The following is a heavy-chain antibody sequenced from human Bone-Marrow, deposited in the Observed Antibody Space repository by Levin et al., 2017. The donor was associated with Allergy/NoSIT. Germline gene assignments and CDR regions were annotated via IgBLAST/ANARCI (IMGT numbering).Heavy chain of an antibody. Sequence: SETLSLTCTVSGGSISRSPYYWGWIRQPPGKGLEWIGTIYYSGRTSYNPSLTSPVSISVDTSKNQFSLRLSSVTAADTAVYYCVREGYSSGWTDTWGQGTLVTVSS. CDR3: VREGYSSGWTDT. J-gene: IGHJ5*02. CDR1: GGSISRSPYY. CDR2: IYYSGRT. D-gene: IGHD6-19*01. V-gene: IGHV4-39*07.